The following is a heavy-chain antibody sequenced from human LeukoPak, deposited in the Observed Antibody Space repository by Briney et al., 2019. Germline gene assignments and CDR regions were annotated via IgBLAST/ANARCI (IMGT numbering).Heavy chain of an antibody. D-gene: IGHD2-21*02. CDR1: GFTFSSYA. V-gene: IGHV3-30-3*01. CDR2: ISYDGTNK. Sequence: GRSLRLSCAASGFTFSSYAMHWVRQAPGKGLEWVAVISYDGTNKYYADSVKGRFTISRDDSKNTLYLQMSSLRAEDTAVYYCALGSDCSSWGQGTLVTVSS. CDR3: ALGSDCSS. J-gene: IGHJ5*02.